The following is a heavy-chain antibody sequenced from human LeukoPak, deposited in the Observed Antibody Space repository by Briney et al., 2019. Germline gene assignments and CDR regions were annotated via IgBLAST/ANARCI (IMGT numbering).Heavy chain of an antibody. CDR3: ARDPVPRPAYSSSWFPYYFDN. D-gene: IGHD6-13*01. CDR2: IIPIFGSS. Sequence: GASVKVSCKASGGTFNSYAINWVRQAPGQGLEWMGGIIPIFGSSKYAQKFQGRVTITADESTSTVYMELSSLRSEDTAVYYCARDPVPRPAYSSSWFPYYFDNWGQGTLVTVSS. CDR1: GGTFNSYA. V-gene: IGHV1-69*13. J-gene: IGHJ4*02.